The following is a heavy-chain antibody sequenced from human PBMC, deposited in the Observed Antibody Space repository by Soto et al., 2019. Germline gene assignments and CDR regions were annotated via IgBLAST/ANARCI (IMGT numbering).Heavy chain of an antibody. Sequence: GSLRLSCAASGXTFSSYRMNWVRQAPGKGLELVSSISSSSSYIYYADSVKGRFTISRDNAKNSLYLQMNSLRADETAVYYCARAYSPVYQNYFDYWGQGTLLTVS. CDR3: ARAYSPVYQNYFDY. J-gene: IGHJ4*02. V-gene: IGHV3-21*01. CDR1: GXTFSSYR. D-gene: IGHD2-15*01. CDR2: ISSSSSYI.